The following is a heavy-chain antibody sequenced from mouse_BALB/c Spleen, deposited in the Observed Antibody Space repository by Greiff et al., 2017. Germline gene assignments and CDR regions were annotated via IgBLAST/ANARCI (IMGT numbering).Heavy chain of an antibody. J-gene: IGHJ4*01. D-gene: IGHD2-10*01. CDR1: GYTFTSYV. CDR3: ARSYYGNYGYYYAMDY. V-gene: IGHV1-14*01. CDR2: INPYNDGT. Sequence: EVQLQQSGPELVKPGASVKMSCKASGYTFTSYVMHWVKQKPGQGLEWIGYINPYNDGTKYNEKFKGKATLTSDKSSSTAYMELSSLTSEDSAVYYCARSYYGNYGYYYAMDYWGQGTSVTVSS.